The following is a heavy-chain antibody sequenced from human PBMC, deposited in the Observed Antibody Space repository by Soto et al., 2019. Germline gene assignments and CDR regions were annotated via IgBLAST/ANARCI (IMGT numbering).Heavy chain of an antibody. Sequence: GGSLRLSCAASGFTFNDAGMSWVRQAPGKGLEWVGRIKRNTDGGTADYAAPVKGRFTISRDDSGNMMYLQMNSLRVEDSAVYYCAKGVDLLTGYSGFDYWGQGTLVTVSS. CDR3: AKGVDLLTGYSGFDY. CDR1: GFTFNDAG. CDR2: IKRNTDGGTA. D-gene: IGHD3-9*01. V-gene: IGHV3-15*01. J-gene: IGHJ4*02.